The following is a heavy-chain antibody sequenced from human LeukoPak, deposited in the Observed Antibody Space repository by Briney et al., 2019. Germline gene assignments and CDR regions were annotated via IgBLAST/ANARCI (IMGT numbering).Heavy chain of an antibody. V-gene: IGHV4-38-2*02. CDR3: TREGAVGAKNARVDY. D-gene: IGHD1-26*01. Sequence: SETLSLTCTVSGYSISNGYYWGWIRQPPGKGLEWIGSIYHSGSTYYNPSLKSRVTISVDTSKNQFSLKLSSMTAADTAVYYCTREGAVGAKNARVDYWGQGTLVTVSS. J-gene: IGHJ4*02. CDR1: GYSISNGYY. CDR2: IYHSGST.